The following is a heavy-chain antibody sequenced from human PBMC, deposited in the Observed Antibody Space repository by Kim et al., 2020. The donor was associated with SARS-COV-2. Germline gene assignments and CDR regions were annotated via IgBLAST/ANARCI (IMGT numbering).Heavy chain of an antibody. CDR1: GYTFTRFG. Sequence: ASVKVSCKASGYTFTRFGVNWVRQAPGQGLEWMGWINTATGNPNYAQGFTGRFVFSLDTSVSTAFLQISSLKAEDTAMYYCARAAYGDRTDIDYWGQGTLVTVSS. CDR3: ARAAYGDRTDIDY. J-gene: IGHJ4*02. V-gene: IGHV7-4-1*02. D-gene: IGHD4-17*01. CDR2: INTATGNP.